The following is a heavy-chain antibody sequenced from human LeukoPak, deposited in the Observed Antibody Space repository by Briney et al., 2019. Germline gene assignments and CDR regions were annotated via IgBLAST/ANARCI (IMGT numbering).Heavy chain of an antibody. CDR1: GFTISSYW. V-gene: IGHV3-74*01. Sequence: GGSLRLSCAASGFTISSYWMHWVRQAPGKGLVWVSRISSDGSTTTYADSAKGRFTISRDNAKNSLYLQMNSLRAEDTAVYYCASLYYYDSSGYYHNPSAEYFQHWGQGTLVTVSS. CDR3: ASLYYYDSSGYYHNPSAEYFQH. CDR2: ISSDGSTT. D-gene: IGHD3-22*01. J-gene: IGHJ1*01.